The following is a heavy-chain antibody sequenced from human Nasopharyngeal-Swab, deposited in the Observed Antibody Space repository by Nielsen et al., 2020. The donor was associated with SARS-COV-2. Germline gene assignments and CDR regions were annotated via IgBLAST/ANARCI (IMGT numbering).Heavy chain of an antibody. Sequence: GGSLRLSCAASGFIFSDYSMNWVRQAPGKGLEWASHISSSSSTIYYADSVKGRFTISRDNSKNTLYLQMNSLRAEDTAVYYCARAPGADLDYWGQGTLVTVSS. V-gene: IGHV3-48*01. CDR1: GFIFSDYS. CDR3: ARAPGADLDY. D-gene: IGHD3-10*01. CDR2: ISSSSSTI. J-gene: IGHJ4*02.